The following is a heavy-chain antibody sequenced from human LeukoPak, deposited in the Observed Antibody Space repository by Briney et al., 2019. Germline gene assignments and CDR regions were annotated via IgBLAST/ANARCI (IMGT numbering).Heavy chain of an antibody. D-gene: IGHD3-10*01. CDR1: GGSISSGSYY. J-gene: IGHJ4*02. Sequence: SSETLSLTCTVSGGSISSGSYYWSWIRQPAGKGLEWIGRIYTSGSTNYNPSLKSRVTISVDTSKDQFSLKLSSVTAADTAVYYCAREQIAWFGEYSAYLDYWGQGTLVTVSS. CDR2: IYTSGST. CDR3: AREQIAWFGEYSAYLDY. V-gene: IGHV4-61*02.